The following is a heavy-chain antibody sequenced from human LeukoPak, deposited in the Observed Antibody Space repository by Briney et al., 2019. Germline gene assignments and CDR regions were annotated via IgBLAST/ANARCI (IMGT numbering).Heavy chain of an antibody. CDR1: GFTFSSHS. CDR2: ISSGSTAM. Sequence: GGSLRLSCAASGFTFSSHSMHWVRQAPGKGLEWISYISSGSTAMYYADSVKGRFTISRDNSKNTLYLQMNSLRAEDTAVYYCARGVGYSGSYHYWGQGTLVTVSS. V-gene: IGHV3-48*01. CDR3: ARGVGYSGSYHY. J-gene: IGHJ4*02. D-gene: IGHD1-26*01.